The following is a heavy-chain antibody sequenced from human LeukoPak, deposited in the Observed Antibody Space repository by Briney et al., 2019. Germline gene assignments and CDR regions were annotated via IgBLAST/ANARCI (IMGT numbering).Heavy chain of an antibody. CDR3: ARAVKVAVTTFDYFDY. Sequence: SETLSLTCAVSGGSISSGGYSWSWIRQPPGKGLEWIGYIYHSGSTYYNPSLKSRVTISVDRSKNQFSLKLSSVTAADTAVYYCARAVKVAVTTFDYFDYWGQGTLVTVSS. D-gene: IGHD4-17*01. V-gene: IGHV4-30-2*01. CDR1: GGSISSGGYS. CDR2: IYHSGST. J-gene: IGHJ4*02.